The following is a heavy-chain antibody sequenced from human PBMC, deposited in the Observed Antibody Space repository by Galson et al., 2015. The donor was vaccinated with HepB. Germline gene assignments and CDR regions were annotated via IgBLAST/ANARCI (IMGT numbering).Heavy chain of an antibody. Sequence: QVQLQESGPGLVKPSETLSLTCTVSGGSMTTYYWNWIRQPPGKGLEWIGFMYYSGSTNYNPSLNSRATISVDTSNNQFSLKLSSVTAADTAIYFCAGVTAGRRPFDVWGRGTLVTVSS. CDR3: AGVTAGRRPFDV. CDR2: MYYSGST. V-gene: IGHV4-59*08. D-gene: IGHD2-21*02. CDR1: GGSMTTYY. J-gene: IGHJ2*01.